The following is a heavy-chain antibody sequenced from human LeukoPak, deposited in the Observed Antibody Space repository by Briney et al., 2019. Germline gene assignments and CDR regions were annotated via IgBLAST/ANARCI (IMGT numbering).Heavy chain of an antibody. CDR2: ISPYSNGT. Sequence: ASVKISCKASGYNFSDYYLHWVRQAPGQGLEWMGWISPYSNGTKSAQKFQGRVTMTRDTSISTAYLELSRLRSDDTAVYYCAKARGIAVAATPDYWGQGTLVTVSS. CDR3: AKARGIAVAATPDY. CDR1: GYNFSDYY. J-gene: IGHJ4*02. D-gene: IGHD6-19*01. V-gene: IGHV1-2*02.